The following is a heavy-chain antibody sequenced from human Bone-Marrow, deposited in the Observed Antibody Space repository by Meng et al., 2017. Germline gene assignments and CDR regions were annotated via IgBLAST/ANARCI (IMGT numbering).Heavy chain of an antibody. CDR3: AASSGWYRIDS. D-gene: IGHD6-19*01. J-gene: IGHJ4*02. CDR2: FHPSGTT. Sequence: QVECQGSGPGPGQLSGTLSLTGGVSGGCVSSGYWWTWVRQPPGKGVEWFGEFHPSGTTNYNPSLRSRVTISVDTSKNQFSLRLTAVTAADTAVYYCAASSGWYRIDSWGQGTLVTVSS. CDR1: GGCVSSGYW. V-gene: IGHV4-4*02.